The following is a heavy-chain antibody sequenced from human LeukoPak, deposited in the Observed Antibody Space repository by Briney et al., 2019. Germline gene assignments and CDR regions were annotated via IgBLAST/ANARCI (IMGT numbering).Heavy chain of an antibody. V-gene: IGHV1-3*01. D-gene: IGHD4-23*01. CDR2: INAGNGNT. Sequence: ASVKVSCKASGYTFTSYAMHWVRQAPGQRLEWMGWINAGNGNTKYSQKFQGRVTITRDTSASTAYMELSSLRSEDTAVYYCARCIYGGNPSYYGMDVWGQGTTVAVSS. CDR1: GYTFTSYA. J-gene: IGHJ6*02. CDR3: ARCIYGGNPSYYGMDV.